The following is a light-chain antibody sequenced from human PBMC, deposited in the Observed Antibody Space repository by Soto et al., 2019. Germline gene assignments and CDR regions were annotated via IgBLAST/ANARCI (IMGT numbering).Light chain of an antibody. Sequence: EIVLTQSPGTLSLSPGERATLSCGARQSVSSSYLAWYQQKPGQAPRLLIYGASSRATGIPDRFSGSGSGTDFTLTISRLEPEDFAVYYCQQYGSSLLFTFGPGTKVDIK. CDR1: QSVSSSY. CDR2: GAS. J-gene: IGKJ3*01. CDR3: QQYGSSLLFT. V-gene: IGKV3-20*01.